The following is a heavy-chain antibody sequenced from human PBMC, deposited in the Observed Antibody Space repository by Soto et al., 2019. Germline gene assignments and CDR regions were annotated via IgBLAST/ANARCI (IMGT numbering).Heavy chain of an antibody. V-gene: IGHV1-18*01. CDR3: ARGLECRRYCLDKPTWLGP. D-gene: IGHD2-15*01. J-gene: IGHJ5*02. Sequence: AASVKVSCKASGYTFTTYDLSWVRQAPGQGLEWMGWISPYSGNTKYAQKLQGRVTMTTDTSTNAAYVELRSLRSDDTAVYFCARGLECRRYCLDKPTWLGPWG. CDR1: GYTFTTYD. CDR2: ISPYSGNT.